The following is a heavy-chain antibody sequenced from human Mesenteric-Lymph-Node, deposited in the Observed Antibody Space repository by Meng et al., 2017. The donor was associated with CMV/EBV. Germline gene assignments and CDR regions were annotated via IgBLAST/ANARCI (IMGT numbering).Heavy chain of an antibody. Sequence: TFSNYIINWVRQAPGQGLEWMGWISAYNGNTKYAQKFQGRVAMTTDTSTSTAYMELRSLRSDDTAVYFCARDFLLYFGELLSGGFDYWGQGTLVTVSS. J-gene: IGHJ4*02. V-gene: IGHV1-18*01. CDR1: TFSNYI. D-gene: IGHD3-10*01. CDR3: ARDFLLYFGELLSGGFDY. CDR2: ISAYNGNT.